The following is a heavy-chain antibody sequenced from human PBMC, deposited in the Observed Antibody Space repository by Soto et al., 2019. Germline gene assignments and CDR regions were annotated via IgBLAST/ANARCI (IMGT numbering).Heavy chain of an antibody. J-gene: IGHJ6*02. CDR2: INHSGST. CDR3: ARGRRAAAGMSGSYYYGMHV. Sequence: SETLSLTCAVYGGSFSGYYWSWIRQPPGKGLEWIGEINHSGSTNYNPSLKSRVTISVDTSKNQFSLKLSSVTAADTAVYYCARGRRAAAGMSGSYYYGMHVWGQVTTVT. CDR1: GGSFSGYY. D-gene: IGHD6-13*01. V-gene: IGHV4-34*01.